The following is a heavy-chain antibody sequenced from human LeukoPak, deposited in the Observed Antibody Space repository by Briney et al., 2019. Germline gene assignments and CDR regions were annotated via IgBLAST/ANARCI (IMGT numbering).Heavy chain of an antibody. D-gene: IGHD1-26*01. J-gene: IGHJ6*02. CDR2: INHSGST. CDR1: GVSFSGYY. Sequence: SETLSLTCAVYGVSFSGYYWSWIRQPPGKGLEWIGEINHSGSTNYNPSLKSRVTISVDTSKNQFSLKLSSVTAADTAVYYCASSLVGATILKYGMDVWGQGTTVTVSS. V-gene: IGHV4-34*01. CDR3: ASSLVGATILKYGMDV.